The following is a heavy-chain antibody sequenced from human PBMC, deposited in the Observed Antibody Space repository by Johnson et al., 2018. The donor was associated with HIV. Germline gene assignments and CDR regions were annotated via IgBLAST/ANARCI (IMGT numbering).Heavy chain of an antibody. CDR2: INWNGGST. Sequence: VQLVESGGGVVRSGGSLRLSCAASGFTFDDYGMTWVRQAPGKGLEWVSGINWNGGSTTYADSVKGRFTISRDNAKNSLYLQMNSLRAEDTALYYCAKDLRQWLVVALQLWGQGTMVTVSS. CDR1: GFTFDDYG. V-gene: IGHV3-20*04. CDR3: AKDLRQWLVVALQL. D-gene: IGHD6-19*01. J-gene: IGHJ3*01.